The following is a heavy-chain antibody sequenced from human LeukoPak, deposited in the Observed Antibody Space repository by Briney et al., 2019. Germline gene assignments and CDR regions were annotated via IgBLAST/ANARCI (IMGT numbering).Heavy chain of an antibody. CDR1: GFTSSSYS. V-gene: IGHV3-21*01. CDR3: ARSRSDVGLSGSYYDFDY. Sequence: GGSLRLSCAASGFTSSSYSMNWFRQAPGKGLEWVSSISSSSSYIDYADSVTVRFTISRDNAKNSLYLQMNSLRAEDTAVYYCARSRSDVGLSGSYYDFDYWGQGTLVTVSS. D-gene: IGHD1-26*01. J-gene: IGHJ4*02. CDR2: ISSSSSYI.